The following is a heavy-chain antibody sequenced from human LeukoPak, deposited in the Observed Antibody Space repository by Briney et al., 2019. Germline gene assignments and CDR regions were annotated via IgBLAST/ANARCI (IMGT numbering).Heavy chain of an antibody. CDR1: GGSISTYY. V-gene: IGHV4-59*01. D-gene: IGHD3-10*01. CDR2: IYYSGST. Sequence: SETLSLTCTVSGGSISTYYWSWIRQPPGKGLEWIGFIYYSGSTNQNPSLRSRVTISVDTSKNQFSLKLTSVTAADTAVYYCARGPLMVRGPFDYWGQGTLVTVSS. CDR3: ARGPLMVRGPFDY. J-gene: IGHJ4*02.